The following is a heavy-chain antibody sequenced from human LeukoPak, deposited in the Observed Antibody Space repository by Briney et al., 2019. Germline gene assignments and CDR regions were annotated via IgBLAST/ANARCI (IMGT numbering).Heavy chain of an antibody. Sequence: PSETLSLTCAVYGGSFSGYYWSWLRQPPGKGLEWIGSIYYSGSTYYNPSLKSRVTISVDTSKNQFSLKLSSVTAADTAVYYCAREPYDILTGGENWFDPWGQGTLVTVSS. V-gene: IGHV4-34*01. CDR3: AREPYDILTGGENWFDP. J-gene: IGHJ5*02. CDR2: IYYSGST. D-gene: IGHD3-9*01. CDR1: GGSFSGYY.